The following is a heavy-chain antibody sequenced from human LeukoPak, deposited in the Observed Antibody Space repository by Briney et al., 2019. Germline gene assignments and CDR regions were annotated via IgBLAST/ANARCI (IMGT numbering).Heavy chain of an antibody. J-gene: IGHJ4*02. CDR3: ARERGDGGNPFDY. CDR2: IYYSGST. D-gene: IGHD4-23*01. CDR1: GGSISSYY. V-gene: IGHV4-59*01. Sequence: SETLSLTCTVSGGSISSYYWSWIRQPPGKGLEWIGYIYYSGSTNYNPSLKSRVTISVDTSKNQFSLKLSSVTAADTAVYYCARERGDGGNPFDYWGQGTLVTVPS.